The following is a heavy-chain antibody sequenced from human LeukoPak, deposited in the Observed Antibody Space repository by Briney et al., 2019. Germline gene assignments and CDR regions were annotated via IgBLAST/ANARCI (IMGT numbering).Heavy chain of an antibody. J-gene: IGHJ4*02. Sequence: PSETLSLTCAVSGYSISSGYYWGWIRQPPGKGLEWIVTIYHSGTTYYNPSLESRVTISVDTSKNQFSLKLSSVTAADTAVYYCARGLHIIDYWGQGTLVTVSS. CDR1: GYSISSGYY. V-gene: IGHV4-38-2*01. D-gene: IGHD5-24*01. CDR2: IYHSGTT. CDR3: ARGLHIIDY.